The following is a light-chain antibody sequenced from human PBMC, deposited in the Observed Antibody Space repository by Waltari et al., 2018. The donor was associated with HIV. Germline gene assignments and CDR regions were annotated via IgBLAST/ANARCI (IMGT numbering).Light chain of an antibody. CDR2: GSN. CDR3: AAWDDSLTGWV. Sequence: QSVLIQPPSASGTPGQRVTISCSGSTFNLGNNLVYWYKQLPGTAPRLLIDGSNPRPAGVPNRFSTAKSGTSASLAISGLRSEDDVDYYCAAWDDSLTGWVFGGGTKLTVL. V-gene: IGLV1-47*01. J-gene: IGLJ3*02. CDR1: TFNLGNNL.